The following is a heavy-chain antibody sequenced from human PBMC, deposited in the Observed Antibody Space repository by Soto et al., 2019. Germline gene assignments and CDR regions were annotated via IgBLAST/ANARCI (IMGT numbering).Heavy chain of an antibody. CDR2: IDPSDSYT. V-gene: IGHV5-10-1*01. CDR1: GYSFTSYW. Sequence: PGESLKISCKGSGYSFTSYWISWVRQMPGKGLEWMGRIDPSDSYTNYSPSFQGHVTISADKSISTAYLQWSSLKASDTAMYYCARDTVRWDYYYGVDVWGQGTTVTVSS. D-gene: IGHD3-16*01. CDR3: ARDTVRWDYYYGVDV. J-gene: IGHJ6*02.